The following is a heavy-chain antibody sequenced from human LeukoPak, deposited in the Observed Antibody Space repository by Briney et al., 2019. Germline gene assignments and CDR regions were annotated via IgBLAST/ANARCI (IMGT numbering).Heavy chain of an antibody. CDR3: ARVRYNWNDGYYYGMDV. Sequence: GGSLRLSCAASGFTVSSNYMSWVRQAPGKGLEWVSVIYSGGSTYYAGSVKGRFTISRDNSKNTLYLQMNSLRAEDTAVYYCARVRYNWNDGYYYGMDVWGQGTTVTVSS. J-gene: IGHJ6*02. V-gene: IGHV3-66*01. CDR2: IYSGGST. CDR1: GFTVSSNY. D-gene: IGHD1-20*01.